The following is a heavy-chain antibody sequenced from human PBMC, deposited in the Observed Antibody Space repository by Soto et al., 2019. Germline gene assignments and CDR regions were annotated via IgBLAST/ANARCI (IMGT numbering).Heavy chain of an antibody. D-gene: IGHD3-3*01. J-gene: IGHJ6*02. CDR3: VIDQYDFRSGSYYYAMEV. Sequence: QVQLQESGPGLVKPSETLSLTCTVSGGSVSSESHYWSWIRQTPGKGLEWIGYIYYTGSTNYNPSLKGRVTMSVDTSRDQVSLRLRSVTRADTAVYYCVIDQYDFRSGSYYYAMEVWGQGTKVTVSS. CDR2: IYYTGST. V-gene: IGHV4-61*01. CDR1: GGSVSSESHY.